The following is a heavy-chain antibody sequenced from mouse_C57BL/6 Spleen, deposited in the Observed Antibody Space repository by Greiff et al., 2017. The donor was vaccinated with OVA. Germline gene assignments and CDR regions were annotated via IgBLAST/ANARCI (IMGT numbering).Heavy chain of an antibody. Sequence: QVQLQQPGAELVKPGASVKLSCKASGYTFTSYWMQWVKQRPGQGLEWIGEIDPSDSYTNYNQKFTGKATLTVDTSSSTAYMQLSSLTSEDSAVYYCARKREWRKLLHFDYWGQGTTLTVSS. V-gene: IGHV1-50*01. J-gene: IGHJ2*01. CDR2: IDPSDSYT. D-gene: IGHD1-1*01. CDR1: GYTFTSYW. CDR3: ARKREWRKLLHFDY.